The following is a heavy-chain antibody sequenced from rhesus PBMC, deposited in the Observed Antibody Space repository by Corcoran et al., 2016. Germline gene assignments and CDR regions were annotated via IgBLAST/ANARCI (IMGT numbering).Heavy chain of an antibody. CDR2: IGGMSGST. Sequence: QVQLQESGPGLVKPSETLSLTCAVSGYSISSGYGWSWIRQSPGKGLEWIGYIGGMSGSTNYNPSLKSRVTISKDTSKNQFSLKLSSVTVADTAGYYCAGGAAAGTGSDYWGQGVLVTVSS. CDR1: GYSISSGYG. V-gene: IGHV4-127*01. CDR3: AGGAAAGTGSDY. J-gene: IGHJ4*01. D-gene: IGHD6-25*01.